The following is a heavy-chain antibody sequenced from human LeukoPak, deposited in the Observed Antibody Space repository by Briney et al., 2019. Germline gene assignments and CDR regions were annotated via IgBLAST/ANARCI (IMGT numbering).Heavy chain of an antibody. CDR3: AKRGVVIRVILVGFHRQAYYFDS. J-gene: IGHJ4*03. D-gene: IGHD3-22*01. CDR2: ISGTGGTI. V-gene: IGHV3-23*01. CDR1: GITLSNYG. Sequence: TGGSLRLSCAVSGITLSNYGMSWVRQAPGKGLQWVAGISGTGGTITYADSVSGRFTISRDNAKNTLYLQMNSLRAEDTAVYFCAKRGVVIRVILVGFHRQAYYFDSWGHGALVTVSS.